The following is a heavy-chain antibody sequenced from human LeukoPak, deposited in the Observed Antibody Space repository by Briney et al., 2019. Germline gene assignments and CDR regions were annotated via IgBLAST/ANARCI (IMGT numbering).Heavy chain of an antibody. Sequence: PGGSLRLSCAASGFTFSSYAMSWVRQAPGKGLEWVSAISGSGGSTYYADSVKGRFTIFRDNSKNTLYLQMNSLRAEDTAVYYCAKDLFLAGTQGFDYWGQGTLVTVSS. D-gene: IGHD6-19*01. CDR2: ISGSGGST. J-gene: IGHJ4*02. CDR3: AKDLFLAGTQGFDY. V-gene: IGHV3-23*01. CDR1: GFTFSSYA.